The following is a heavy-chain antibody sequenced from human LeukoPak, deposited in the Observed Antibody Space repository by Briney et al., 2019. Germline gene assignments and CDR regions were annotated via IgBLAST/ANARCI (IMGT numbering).Heavy chain of an antibody. D-gene: IGHD2-2*01. J-gene: IGHJ4*02. Sequence: SETLSLTCIVSGDSITSYYWTWIRQPPGKGLEWIGFVSYSGNTNYNPPLKSRVTISLDTSKNQFSLKLSSVTAADTAVYYCARRWVVGYCSSTSCYPQSPFDYWGQGTLVTVSS. CDR2: VSYSGNT. CDR3: ARRWVVGYCSSTSCYPQSPFDY. CDR1: GDSITSYY. V-gene: IGHV4-59*08.